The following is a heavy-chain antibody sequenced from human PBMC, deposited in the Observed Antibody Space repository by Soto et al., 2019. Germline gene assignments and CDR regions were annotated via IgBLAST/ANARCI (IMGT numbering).Heavy chain of an antibody. Sequence: GGSLRLSCAASGFTFSNAWMNWVRQAPGKGLEWVGRIKSKTDGGTTDYAAPVKGRFTISRDDSKNTLYLQMNSLKTEDTAVYYCTTDFLFPSDSSSWYSEVAWVDYWGQGTLVTVSS. J-gene: IGHJ4*02. CDR2: IKSKTDGGTT. V-gene: IGHV3-15*07. CDR3: TTDFLFPSDSSSWYSEVAWVDY. CDR1: GFTFSNAW. D-gene: IGHD6-13*01.